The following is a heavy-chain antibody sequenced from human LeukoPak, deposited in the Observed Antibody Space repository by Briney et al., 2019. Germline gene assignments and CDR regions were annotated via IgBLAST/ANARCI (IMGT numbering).Heavy chain of an antibody. J-gene: IGHJ4*02. CDR1: GGSISSGSYY. CDR2: IYTSGST. Sequence: SQTLSLTCTVSGGSISSGSYYWSWIRQPAGKGLEWFGRIYTSGSTNYNPSLKSRVTISVDTSKNQFSLKLSSVTAADTAVYYCASTYYGSGSADYWGQGTLVTVSS. D-gene: IGHD3-10*01. V-gene: IGHV4-61*02. CDR3: ASTYYGSGSADY.